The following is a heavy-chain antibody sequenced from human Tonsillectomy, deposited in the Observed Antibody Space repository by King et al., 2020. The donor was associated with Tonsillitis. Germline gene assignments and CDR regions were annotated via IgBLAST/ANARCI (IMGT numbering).Heavy chain of an antibody. CDR3: ARGRAAPKYYYYYYGMDV. CDR2: ISSTTGFI. D-gene: IGHD6-13*01. V-gene: IGHV3-21*01. Sequence: VQLVESGGXLVXXXXSXXXXXXASGLTFSTYSMNWVRQAPGKGLEWVSSISSTTGFIYYADSVKGRFTISRDNAKNSLYLQMNSLRAEDTAVYYCARGRAAPKYYYYYYGMDVWGQGTTVTVSS. J-gene: IGHJ6*02. CDR1: GLTFSTYS.